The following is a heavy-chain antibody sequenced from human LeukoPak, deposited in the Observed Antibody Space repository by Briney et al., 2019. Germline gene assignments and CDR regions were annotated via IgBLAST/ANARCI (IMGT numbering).Heavy chain of an antibody. V-gene: IGHV4-39*01. CDR2: IYYSGST. Sequence: PSETLSLTCTVSGGSISSSYYYWGWIRQPPGKGLEWIGSIYYSGSTYYNPSLKSRVTISVDTSKNQFSLKLRSVTAADTAVYYCARATTVTSEFDYWGQGTLVTVSS. J-gene: IGHJ4*02. D-gene: IGHD4-17*01. CDR3: ARATTVTSEFDY. CDR1: GGSISSSYYY.